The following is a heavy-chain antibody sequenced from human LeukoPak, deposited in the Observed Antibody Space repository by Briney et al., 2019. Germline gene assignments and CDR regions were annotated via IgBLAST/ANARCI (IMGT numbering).Heavy chain of an antibody. J-gene: IGHJ4*02. CDR3: ASHLPYCGRDSCSFFVS. CDR1: GSTLSNYA. D-gene: IGHD2-21*01. CDR2: ISADGGDT. V-gene: IGHV3-23*01. Sequence: GGSLRLSCAASGSTLSNYAISWVRQAPGKGLEWVSAISADGGDTYHTDSVKGRFTISRDNSKNTLFLQMNSLRGEATAVYYCASHLPYCGRDSCSFFVSWGQGTLVTVSS.